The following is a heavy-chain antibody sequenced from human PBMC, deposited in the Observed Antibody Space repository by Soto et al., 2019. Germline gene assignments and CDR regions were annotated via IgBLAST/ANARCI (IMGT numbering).Heavy chain of an antibody. CDR3: ARGSSGWYWVFDY. V-gene: IGHV3-30-3*01. CDR1: GFTFSTYA. Sequence: QVQLVDSGGGVVQPGRSLRLSCAASGFTFSTYAMHWVRQAPGKGLEWVAVISYDGSNIYYADSVKGRFTISRDNSKITLYRQMNSLRAEDTAVYYCARGSSGWYWVFDYWGQGTLVTASS. J-gene: IGHJ4*02. D-gene: IGHD6-19*01. CDR2: ISYDGSNI.